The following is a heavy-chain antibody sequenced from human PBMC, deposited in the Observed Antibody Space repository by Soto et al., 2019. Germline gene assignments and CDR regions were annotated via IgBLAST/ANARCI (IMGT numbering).Heavy chain of an antibody. CDR2: ISYDGSNK. V-gene: IGHV3-30-3*01. J-gene: IGHJ6*01. CDR3: ARDSKRRDVLRFLEWLSYYYYYGMDV. CDR1: GFTFSSYA. Sequence: GGSLRRSCAASGFTFSSYAMHWVRQAPGKGLEWVAVISYDGSNKYYADSVKGRFTISRDNSKNTLYLQMNSLRAEDTAVYYCARDSKRRDVLRFLEWLSYYYYYGMDVWGQGTTVTASS. D-gene: IGHD3-3*01.